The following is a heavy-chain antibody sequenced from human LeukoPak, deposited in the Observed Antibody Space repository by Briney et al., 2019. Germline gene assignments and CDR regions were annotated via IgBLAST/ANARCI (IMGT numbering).Heavy chain of an antibody. Sequence: SETLSLTCTVSGGSSNISYWSWIRQPPGKGLEWIGYIYYSGSTNYNPSLRSRVTISVDTSKNQFSLMLSSVTAADTAVYYCARGWPHDYDILTGPRDYFDYWGQGTLVTVSS. CDR2: IYYSGST. CDR3: ARGWPHDYDILTGPRDYFDY. D-gene: IGHD3-9*01. CDR1: GGSSNISY. J-gene: IGHJ4*02. V-gene: IGHV4-59*01.